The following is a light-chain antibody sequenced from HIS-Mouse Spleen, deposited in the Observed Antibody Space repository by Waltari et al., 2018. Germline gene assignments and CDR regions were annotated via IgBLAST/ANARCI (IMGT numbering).Light chain of an antibody. CDR1: SSNIGRNY. CDR2: RNN. CDR3: AAWDDSLSGPV. J-gene: IGLJ3*02. V-gene: IGLV1-47*01. Sequence: QSVLTQPPSASGTPGQRVTISCSGSSSNIGRNYVYWYQPLPEPATKLLIYRNNRRPSGVPDRFSGSKSGTSASLAISGLRSEDEADYYCAAWDDSLSGPVFGGGTKLTVL.